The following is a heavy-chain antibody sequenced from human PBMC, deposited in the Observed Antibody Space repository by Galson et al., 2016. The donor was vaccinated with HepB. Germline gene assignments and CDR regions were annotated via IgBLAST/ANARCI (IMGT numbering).Heavy chain of an antibody. V-gene: IGHV5-10-1*01. CDR2: IDPGNSYT. J-gene: IGHJ4*02. D-gene: IGHD5-24*01. CDR1: GYRFTSNY. CDR3: ARQEDSGSLGYNFDY. Sequence: QSGAEVKKPGESLRISCKTSGYRFTSNYVSWIRQKPGKSLKWLGRIDPGNSYTKYNPSFQGHVTISSDKTITTAFLQWSSLEASDTAIYYCARQEDSGSLGYNFDYWGQGALVTVSS.